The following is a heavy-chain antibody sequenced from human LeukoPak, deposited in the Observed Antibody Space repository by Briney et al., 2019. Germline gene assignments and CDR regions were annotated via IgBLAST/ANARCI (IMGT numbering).Heavy chain of an antibody. CDR2: IYHSGNT. Sequence: TGGSLRLSCAASGFRFSSYAMSWVRQSPGKGLEWIGEIYHSGNTNYNPSLKSRVAISLDKSSNQFSLRLNSVTAADTAMYFCAREEMPGKFDYWGQGTLVTVSS. CDR1: GFRFSSYA. J-gene: IGHJ4*02. CDR3: AREEMPGKFDY. D-gene: IGHD1-26*01. V-gene: IGHV4-4*01.